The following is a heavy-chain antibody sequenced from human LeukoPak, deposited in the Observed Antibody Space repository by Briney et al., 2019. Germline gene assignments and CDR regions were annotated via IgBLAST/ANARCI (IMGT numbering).Heavy chain of an antibody. Sequence: SETPSLTCAVYGGSFSGYYWSWIRQPPGKGLEWIGYIYYSGSTYYNPSLKSRVTISVDTSKNQFSLKLSSVTAADTAVYYCARESRSGSHLGYYYYYGMDVWGQGTTVTVSS. CDR3: ARESRSGSHLGYYYYYGMDV. CDR1: GGSFSGYY. V-gene: IGHV4-34*09. CDR2: IYYSGST. D-gene: IGHD3-3*01. J-gene: IGHJ6*02.